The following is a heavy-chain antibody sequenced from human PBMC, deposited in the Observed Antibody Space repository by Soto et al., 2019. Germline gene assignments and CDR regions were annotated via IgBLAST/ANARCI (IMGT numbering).Heavy chain of an antibody. CDR2: IIPILGIA. D-gene: IGHD3-22*01. V-gene: IGHV1-69*04. J-gene: IGHJ3*02. CDR1: GGTFSSYT. CDR3: ARDRGPDSSGYSDAFDI. Sequence: SVKVSCKASGGTFSSYTISWVRQAPGQGLEWMGRIIPILGIANYAQKFQGRVTITADKSTSTAYMELSSLRSEDTAVYYCARDRGPDSSGYSDAFDIWGQGTMVTVS.